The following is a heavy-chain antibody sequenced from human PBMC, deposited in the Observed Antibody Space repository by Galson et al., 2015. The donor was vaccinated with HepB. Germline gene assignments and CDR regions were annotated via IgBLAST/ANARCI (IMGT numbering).Heavy chain of an antibody. CDR2: ISSSSSYI. CDR1: GFTFSSYS. Sequence: SLRLSCAASGFTFSSYSMNWVRQAPGKGLEWVSSISSSSSYIYYADSVKGRFTISRDNAKNSLYLQMNSLRAEDTAVYYCAREVVYYDSSPFDYWGQGTLVTVSS. V-gene: IGHV3-21*01. J-gene: IGHJ4*02. D-gene: IGHD3-22*01. CDR3: AREVVYYDSSPFDY.